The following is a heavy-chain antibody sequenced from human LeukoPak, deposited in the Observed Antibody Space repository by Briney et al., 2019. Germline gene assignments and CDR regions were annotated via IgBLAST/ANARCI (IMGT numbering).Heavy chain of an antibody. J-gene: IGHJ4*02. Sequence: GGSLRLSCAASGFTFSGFWMHWVRQAPGKGLVWVSCISFDGSDATYADSVKGRFTISRDNAKNTLHLQMDSLTVEDTAVYYCARLPRTYCGGDCYSYYFDYWGQGTLVTVSS. V-gene: IGHV3-74*01. CDR3: ARLPRTYCGGDCYSYYFDY. D-gene: IGHD2-21*01. CDR2: ISFDGSDA. CDR1: GFTFSGFW.